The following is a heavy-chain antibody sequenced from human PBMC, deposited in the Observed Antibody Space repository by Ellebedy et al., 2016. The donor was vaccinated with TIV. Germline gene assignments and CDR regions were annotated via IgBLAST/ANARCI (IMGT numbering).Heavy chain of an antibody. V-gene: IGHV3-23*01. CDR1: GFAFSGYA. CDR2: ISYSSDIT. J-gene: IGHJ4*02. D-gene: IGHD6-13*01. Sequence: GESLKISXAASGFAFSGYAMSWVRQAPGKGLEWVSSISYSSDITHYADSVKGRFTISRDNSKNTLYLQMNSLRAEDTAVYYCATSGSDYSTWYLDYWGQGTLVTVSS. CDR3: ATSGSDYSTWYLDY.